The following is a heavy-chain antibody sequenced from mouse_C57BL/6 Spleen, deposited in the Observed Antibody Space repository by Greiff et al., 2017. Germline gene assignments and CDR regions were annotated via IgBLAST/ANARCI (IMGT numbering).Heavy chain of an antibody. CDR3: ANYGSSYGGYFDV. Sequence: QVQLQQSGAELVKPGASVKISCKASGYAFSSYWMNWVKQRPGKGLEWIGQIYPGDGDTNYNGKFKGKATLTADKSSSTAYMQLSSLTAEDSAVYFCANYGSSYGGYFDVWGTGTTVTVSS. CDR2: IYPGDGDT. V-gene: IGHV1-80*01. J-gene: IGHJ1*03. CDR1: GYAFSSYW. D-gene: IGHD1-1*01.